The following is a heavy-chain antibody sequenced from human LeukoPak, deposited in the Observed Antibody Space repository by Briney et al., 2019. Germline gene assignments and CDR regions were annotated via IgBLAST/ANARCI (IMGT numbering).Heavy chain of an antibody. CDR1: GGTFSSYA. D-gene: IGHD3-16*02. Sequence: ASVKVSCKASGGTFSSYAISWARQAPGQGLEWMGGIIPIFGTANYAQKFQGRVTITADKSTSTAYMELSSLRSEDTAVYYCAREVADYDYVWGSYRHNWFDPWGQGTLVTVSS. J-gene: IGHJ5*02. CDR2: IIPIFGTA. V-gene: IGHV1-69*06. CDR3: AREVADYDYVWGSYRHNWFDP.